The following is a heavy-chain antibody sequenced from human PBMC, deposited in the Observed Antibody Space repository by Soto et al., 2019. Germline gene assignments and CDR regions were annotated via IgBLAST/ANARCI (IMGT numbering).Heavy chain of an antibody. V-gene: IGHV3-33*01. Sequence: QVQLVESGGGVVQPGRSLRLSCAASGFTFSSYGMHWVRQAPGKGLEWVAVIWYDGSNKYYADSVKGRFTISRDNSKNTLYLQMNSLRAEDTAVYYCARDQGPYYYYGMDVWGQGTTINVSS. CDR2: IWYDGSNK. CDR1: GFTFSSYG. CDR3: ARDQGPYYYYGMDV. J-gene: IGHJ6*02.